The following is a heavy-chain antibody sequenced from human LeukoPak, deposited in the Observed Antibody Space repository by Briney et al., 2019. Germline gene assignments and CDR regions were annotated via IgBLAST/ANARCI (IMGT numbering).Heavy chain of an antibody. CDR2: IYYSGST. CDR3: ARRYYDSSGYSHYWYFDL. CDR1: GGSVSSGSYY. Sequence: SETLSLTCTVSGGSVSSGSYYWSWIRQPPGKGLEWIGYIYYSGSTNYNPSLKSRVTISVDTSKNQFSLKLSSVTAADTAVYYCARRYYDSSGYSHYWYFDLWGRDTLVTVSS. J-gene: IGHJ2*01. D-gene: IGHD3-22*01. V-gene: IGHV4-61*01.